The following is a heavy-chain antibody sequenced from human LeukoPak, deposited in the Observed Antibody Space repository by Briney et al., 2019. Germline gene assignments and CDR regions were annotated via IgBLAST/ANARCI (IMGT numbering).Heavy chain of an antibody. J-gene: IGHJ4*02. Sequence: SETLSLTCTVSGGSISSSSYYWGWIRQPPGKGLEWIGSIYYSGSTYYNPSLKSRVTISVDTSKNQFSLKLSSVTAADTAVYYCARGRPRFLEWLLTAAPPHGIRAFDYWGQGTLVTVSS. D-gene: IGHD3-3*01. CDR3: ARGRPRFLEWLLTAAPPHGIRAFDY. CDR1: GGSISSSSYY. V-gene: IGHV4-39*01. CDR2: IYYSGST.